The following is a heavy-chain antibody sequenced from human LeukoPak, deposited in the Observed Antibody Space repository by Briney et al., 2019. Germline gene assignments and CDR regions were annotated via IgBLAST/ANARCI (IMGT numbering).Heavy chain of an antibody. D-gene: IGHD4-23*01. V-gene: IGHV3-30-3*01. CDR3: ARGISAPSTVVNY. Sequence: HPGGSLRLSCAASGFTFSSYAMHWVRQAPGKGLKWVAVISYDGSNKYYADSVKGRFTISRDNSKNTLYLQMNSLRAEDTAVYYCARGISAPSTVVNYWGQGTLVTVSS. CDR2: ISYDGSNK. CDR1: GFTFSSYA. J-gene: IGHJ4*02.